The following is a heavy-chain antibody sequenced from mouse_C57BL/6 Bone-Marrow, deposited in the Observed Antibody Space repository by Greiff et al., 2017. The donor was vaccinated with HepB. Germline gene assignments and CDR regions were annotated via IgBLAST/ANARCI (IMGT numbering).Heavy chain of an antibody. Sequence: VQLVESGGGLVQPGGSLKLSCAASGFTFSDYGMAWVRQAPRKGPEWVAFISNLAYSIYYADTVTGRFTISRENAKNTLYLEMSSLRSEDTAMYYCARRGTTVVATDYYAMDYWGQGTSVTVSS. D-gene: IGHD1-1*01. CDR3: ARRGTTVVATDYYAMDY. CDR1: GFTFSDYG. J-gene: IGHJ4*01. V-gene: IGHV5-15*01. CDR2: ISNLAYSI.